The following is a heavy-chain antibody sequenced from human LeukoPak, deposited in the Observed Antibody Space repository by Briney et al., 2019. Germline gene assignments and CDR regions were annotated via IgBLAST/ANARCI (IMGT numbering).Heavy chain of an antibody. J-gene: IGHJ4*02. CDR2: IYYSGST. CDR1: GGSTSSSSYY. CDR3: AREGGSYDSSGYYSLHYYFDY. D-gene: IGHD3-22*01. Sequence: SETLSLTCTVSGGSTSSSSYYWGWIRQPLGKGLEWIGSIYYSGSTYYNPSLKSRVTISVDTSKNQFSLKMSSVTAADTAVYYCAREGGSYDSSGYYSLHYYFDYWGQGTLVTVSS. V-gene: IGHV4-39*07.